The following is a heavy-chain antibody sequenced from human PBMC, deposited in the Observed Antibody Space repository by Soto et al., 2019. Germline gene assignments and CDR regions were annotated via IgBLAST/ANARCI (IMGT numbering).Heavy chain of an antibody. CDR3: AKGHSDSFGNYDYFGMDV. Sequence: LRLSCAASGFTFDNYGMSWVRQAPGKGLEWIGAITGAGDSTYNADSVKGRFTISRDNSKKTVYLQVDSLRVEDTAVYYCAKGHSDSFGNYDYFGMDVWGQGTTVTVSS. J-gene: IGHJ6*02. D-gene: IGHD4-4*01. V-gene: IGHV3-23*01. CDR2: ITGAGDST. CDR1: GFTFDNYG.